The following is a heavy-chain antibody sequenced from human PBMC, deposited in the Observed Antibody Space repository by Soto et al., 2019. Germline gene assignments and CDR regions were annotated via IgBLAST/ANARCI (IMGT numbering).Heavy chain of an antibody. CDR2: IWYDGSNK. V-gene: IGHV3-33*01. CDR1: GFTFSSYG. J-gene: IGHJ4*02. CDR3: ARDLRIAARPRGFDY. D-gene: IGHD6-6*01. Sequence: QVQLVESGGGVVQPGRSLRLSCAASGFTFSSYGMDWVRQAPGKGLEWVEVIWYDGSNKYYADSVKGRFTIYRDNSKNTLYLQMNSLRAKDTAAYYCARDLRIAARPRGFDYWGQGTLVTVSS.